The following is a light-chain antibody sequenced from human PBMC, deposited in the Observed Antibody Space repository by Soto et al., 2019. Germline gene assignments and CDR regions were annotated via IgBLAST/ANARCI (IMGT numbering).Light chain of an antibody. CDR3: QQYHNYPRT. V-gene: IGKV1-5*01. J-gene: IGKJ1*01. CDR2: DAS. CDR1: QSIRTW. Sequence: DIQMTQSPSTLSASVGDRVTITCRASQSIRTWLAWYQHKPGKAPKYLIYDASTVESGVPSRFSGSGSGTEFTLTISDLQPDDFATYYCQQYHNYPRTFGQGTKVDI.